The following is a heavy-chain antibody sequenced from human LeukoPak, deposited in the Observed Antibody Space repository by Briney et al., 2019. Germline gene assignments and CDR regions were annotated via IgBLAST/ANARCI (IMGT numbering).Heavy chain of an antibody. CDR3: AKDISSSWYWYFDL. Sequence: GGSLRLSCAASGFTFDDYAVHWVRQAPGKGLEWVSGISWNSGSIGYADSVKGRFTISRDNAKNSLYLQMNSLRAEDTALYYCAKDISSSWYWYFDLWGRGTLVTVSS. CDR2: ISWNSGSI. CDR1: GFTFDDYA. J-gene: IGHJ2*01. V-gene: IGHV3-9*01. D-gene: IGHD6-13*01.